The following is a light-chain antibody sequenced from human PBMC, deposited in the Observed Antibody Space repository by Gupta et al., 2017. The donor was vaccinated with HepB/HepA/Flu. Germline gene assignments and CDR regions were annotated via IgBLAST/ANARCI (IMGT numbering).Light chain of an antibody. CDR3: QKYDSAPRT. CDR1: QDTNKY. V-gene: IGKV1-27*01. CDR2: GTS. J-gene: IGKJ5*01. Sequence: GDRVTITCRASQDTNKYLAWYQLKPGKVPKLLMFGTSALQSGVPSRFSGSGSGTEFTLTISSLQPEDVAIYYCQKYDSAPRTFGQGTRLDIK.